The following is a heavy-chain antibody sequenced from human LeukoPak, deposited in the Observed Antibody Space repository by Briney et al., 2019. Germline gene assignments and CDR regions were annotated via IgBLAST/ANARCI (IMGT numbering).Heavy chain of an antibody. Sequence: GGSLRLPCAASGFTFSTYAMMWVRQTPGKGLEWVSAIGGSGDTTYYADSVKGRFTISRDNSKNTLYLQMNNLRAEDTAVYYCAPYRQQAAIEAYWGQGTLVTVSS. CDR1: GFTFSTYA. D-gene: IGHD2-2*01. J-gene: IGHJ4*02. CDR3: APYRQQAAIEAY. V-gene: IGHV3-23*01. CDR2: IGGSGDTT.